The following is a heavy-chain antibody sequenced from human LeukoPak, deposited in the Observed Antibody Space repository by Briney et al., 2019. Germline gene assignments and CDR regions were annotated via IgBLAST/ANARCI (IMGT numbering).Heavy chain of an antibody. Sequence: SVKVSCKASGGTFSSYAISWVRQAPGQGLEWMGGIIPIFGTANYAQKFQGRVTITADESTSTAYMELSSLRSEDTAVYYCARESGRNEQDAFDIWGQGTMVTVSS. CDR2: IIPIFGTA. D-gene: IGHD1-26*01. V-gene: IGHV1-69*13. J-gene: IGHJ3*02. CDR1: GGTFSSYA. CDR3: ARESGRNEQDAFDI.